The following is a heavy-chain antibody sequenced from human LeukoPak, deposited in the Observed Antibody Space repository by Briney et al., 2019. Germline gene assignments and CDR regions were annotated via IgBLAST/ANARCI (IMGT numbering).Heavy chain of an antibody. V-gene: IGHV3-23*01. CDR1: GFTFDDCG. D-gene: IGHD2-2*02. J-gene: IGHJ4*02. CDR3: AKPRDIVVVPAAISY. Sequence: PGGSLRLSCAASGFTFDDCGMSWVRQAPGKGLEWVSAISGSGGSTYYADSVKGRFTISRDNSKNTLYLQMNSLRAEDTAVYYCAKPRDIVVVPAAISYWGQGTLVTVSS. CDR2: ISGSGGST.